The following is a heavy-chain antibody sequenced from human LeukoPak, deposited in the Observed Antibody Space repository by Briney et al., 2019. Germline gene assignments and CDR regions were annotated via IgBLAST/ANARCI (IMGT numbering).Heavy chain of an antibody. Sequence: AETLSLTCTVSGGSISSYYWSWIRQPPGKGLEWIGYIYYSGSTNYNPSLKSRVTISVDTSKNQFSLKLSSVTAADTAVCYCARGAHSSSGFYYWGQGTLVTVSS. CDR2: IYYSGST. CDR1: GGSISSYY. CDR3: ARGAHSSSGFYY. J-gene: IGHJ4*02. V-gene: IGHV4-59*01. D-gene: IGHD6-6*01.